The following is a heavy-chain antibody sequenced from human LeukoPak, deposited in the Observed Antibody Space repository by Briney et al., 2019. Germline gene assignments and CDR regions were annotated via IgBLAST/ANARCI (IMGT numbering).Heavy chain of an antibody. V-gene: IGHV3-11*01. CDR2: ISSSGSTI. D-gene: IGHD3-16*02. Sequence: GGSLRLSCAASEFTSSDYYMSWIRQAPGKGLEWVSYISSSGSTIYYADSVKGRFTISRDNAKNSLYLQMSSLRAEDTAVYYCVRDYRACFDYWGQGTLVTVSS. J-gene: IGHJ4*02. CDR1: EFTSSDYY. CDR3: VRDYRACFDY.